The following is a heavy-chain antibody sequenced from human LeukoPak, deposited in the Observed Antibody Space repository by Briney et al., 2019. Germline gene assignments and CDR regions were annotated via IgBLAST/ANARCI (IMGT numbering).Heavy chain of an antibody. D-gene: IGHD3-22*01. Sequence: PSQTLSLTCTVSGGSISSGDYYWSWIRQPPGKGLEWTVYMYYSGSTYYNPSLKSRFTISVDTSSNQFCLKLSSVTAADTAVYYCARPYYYDSRIDPWGQGNLVTVSS. V-gene: IGHV4-30-4*01. CDR3: ARPYYYDSRIDP. J-gene: IGHJ5*02. CDR1: GGSISSGDYY. CDR2: MYYSGST.